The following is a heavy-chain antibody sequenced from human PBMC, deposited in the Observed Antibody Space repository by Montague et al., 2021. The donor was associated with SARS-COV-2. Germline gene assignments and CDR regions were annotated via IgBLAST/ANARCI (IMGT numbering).Heavy chain of an antibody. Sequence: SETLSLTCTVSGVSISSAHYCWGWVRQTPGKGLEWIGNIFYDGTSRSNPSLKSRVTISVDTSNNQFSLKLSSVTAADTAVYYCARGPKMYGELADYWGQGTLVTVSS. CDR1: GVSISSAHYC. CDR2: IFYDGTS. V-gene: IGHV4-39*01. D-gene: IGHD4-17*01. CDR3: ARGPKMYGELADY. J-gene: IGHJ4*02.